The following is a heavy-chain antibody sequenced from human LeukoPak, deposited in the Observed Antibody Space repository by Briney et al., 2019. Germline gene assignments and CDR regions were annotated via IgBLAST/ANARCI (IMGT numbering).Heavy chain of an antibody. CDR3: ARAQPAAIEGPGFDY. J-gene: IGHJ4*02. V-gene: IGHV3-21*01. CDR2: ISSSSSYI. CDR1: GFTFSSYS. Sequence: GGSLRLSCAASGFTFSSYSMNWCRQAPGKGLEWVSSISSSSSYIYYADSVKGRFTISRDNAKNSLYLQMNSLRAEDTAVYYCARAQPAAIEGPGFDYWGQGTLVTVSS. D-gene: IGHD2-2*01.